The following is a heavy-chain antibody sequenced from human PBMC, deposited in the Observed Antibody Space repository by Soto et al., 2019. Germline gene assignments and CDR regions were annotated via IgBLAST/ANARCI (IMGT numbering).Heavy chain of an antibody. D-gene: IGHD2-21*01. CDR1: VGSISSGYYY. V-gene: IGHV4-30-4*01. CDR3: DRSNHIPLFFDY. Sequence: NPSETLSLTCTVSVGSISSGYYYLSWILHPPGKGLEWIGYIYYSGSTYYNPSLKSRVTISVDTSKNQFSLKLSSVTAADTAVYDCDRSNHIPLFFDYWGQGTMVTLSS. CDR2: IYYSGST. J-gene: IGHJ4*02.